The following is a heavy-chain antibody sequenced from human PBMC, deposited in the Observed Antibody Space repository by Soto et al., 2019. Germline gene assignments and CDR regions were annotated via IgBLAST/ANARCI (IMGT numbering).Heavy chain of an antibody. Sequence: PSETLSLTCPVSGVSISSYYWSWIRQPPGKGLEWIGYIYYSGSTNYNPSLKSRVTISVDTSKNQFSLKLSSVTAADTAVYYCARIPRVGSAHYYDSSGYYLPWGQGALVTVS. CDR1: GVSISSYY. CDR3: ARIPRVGSAHYYDSSGYYLP. V-gene: IGHV4-59*01. CDR2: IYYSGST. J-gene: IGHJ5*02. D-gene: IGHD3-22*01.